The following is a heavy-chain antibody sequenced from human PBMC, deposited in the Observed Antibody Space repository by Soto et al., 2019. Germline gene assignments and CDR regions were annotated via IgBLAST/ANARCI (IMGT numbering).Heavy chain of an antibody. D-gene: IGHD6-19*01. CDR2: ISYDGSNK. CDR1: GFTFSSYG. CDR3: AKDRGEQWLVFDY. J-gene: IGHJ4*02. V-gene: IGHV3-30*18. Sequence: QVQLVESGGGVVQPGRSLRLSCAASGFTFSSYGMHWVRQAPGKGLEWVAVISYDGSNKYYADSVKGRFTISRDNSKNTRYREMSRLRAGDPAVDYCAKDRGEQWLVFDYWGQGTLVTVSS.